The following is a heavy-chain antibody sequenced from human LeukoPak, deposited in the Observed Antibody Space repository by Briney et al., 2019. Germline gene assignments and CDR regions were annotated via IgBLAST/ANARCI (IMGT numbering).Heavy chain of an antibody. CDR2: IIPIFGTA. Sequence: GASVKVSCKASGGTFSSYAISWVRQAPGQGLEWIGRIIPIFGTANYAQKFQGRVTTTTDESTSTAYMELSSLRSEDTAVDYCARDYTAMVTSRIEPPRDWGQGTLVTVSS. CDR1: GGTFSSYA. J-gene: IGHJ4*02. D-gene: IGHD5-18*01. V-gene: IGHV1-69*05. CDR3: ARDYTAMVTSRIEPPRD.